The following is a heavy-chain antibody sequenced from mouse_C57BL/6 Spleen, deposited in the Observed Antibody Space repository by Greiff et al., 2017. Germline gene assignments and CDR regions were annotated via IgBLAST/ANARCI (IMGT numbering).Heavy chain of an antibody. V-gene: IGHV5-4*03. CDR1: GFTFSSYA. Sequence: EVKLVESGGGLVKPGGSLKLSCAASGFTFSSYAMSWVRQTPEKRLEWVATISDGGSYTYYPDNVKGRFTISRDNAKNNLYLQMSHLKSEDTAMYYCARGLITTGAMDYWGQGTSVTVSS. D-gene: IGHD1-1*01. CDR3: ARGLITTGAMDY. J-gene: IGHJ4*01. CDR2: ISDGGSYT.